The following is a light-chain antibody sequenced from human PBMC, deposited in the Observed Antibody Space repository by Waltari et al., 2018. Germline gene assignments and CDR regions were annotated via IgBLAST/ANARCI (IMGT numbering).Light chain of an antibody. CDR2: LGS. Sequence: DIVMTQSPLSLPVTPGEPASISCRSSQSLLHRDGYNYLDWYVQKPGQSPQLLIYLGSDRASGVPYRFSGSGSGTDFTLKISRVKAEDVGVYYCMQALQTPYTFGRGAKLEIK. V-gene: IGKV2-28*01. J-gene: IGKJ2*01. CDR3: MQALQTPYT. CDR1: QSLLHRDGYNY.